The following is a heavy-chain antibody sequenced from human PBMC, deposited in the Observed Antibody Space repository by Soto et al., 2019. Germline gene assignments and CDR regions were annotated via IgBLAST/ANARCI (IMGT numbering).Heavy chain of an antibody. CDR3: AREGWNGWFDP. J-gene: IGHJ5*02. CDR2: INVGNGNT. Sequence: QVQLVQSGAEVKKPGASVKVPCKASGYTFTSYAMHWVRQAPGQRLEWMGWINVGNGNTKYSQKFQGRVTITRDTSANTVYMELSSLRSEDTAVYYCAREGWNGWFDPWGQGTLVTVSS. V-gene: IGHV1-3*01. CDR1: GYTFTSYA. D-gene: IGHD1-1*01.